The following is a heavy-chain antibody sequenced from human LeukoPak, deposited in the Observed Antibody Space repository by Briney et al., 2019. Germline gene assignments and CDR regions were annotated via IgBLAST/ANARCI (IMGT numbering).Heavy chain of an antibody. CDR3: AKNAGYCSSTSCYVPNFLFDY. V-gene: IGHV3-33*06. CDR1: GFTFSSYG. CDR2: IWYDGSNK. J-gene: IGHJ4*02. D-gene: IGHD2-2*01. Sequence: GGSLRLSCAASGFTFSSYGMHRVRQAPGKGLEWVAVIWYDGSNKYYADSVKGRFTISRDNSKNTLYLQMNRLRAEDTAVYYCAKNAGYCSSTSCYVPNFLFDYWGQGTLVTVSS.